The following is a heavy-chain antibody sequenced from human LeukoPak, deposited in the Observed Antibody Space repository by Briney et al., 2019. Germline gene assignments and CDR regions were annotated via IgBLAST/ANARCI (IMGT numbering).Heavy chain of an antibody. CDR3: AKDDIIKNW. CDR1: GFTFSSYG. Sequence: GGSLRLSCAASGFTFSSYGMHWVRQAPGKGLEWVAVISYDGSNKYYADSVKGRFTISRDNSKNTLYLQMNSLRAEDTAVYYCAKDDIIKNWWGQGTLVTVSS. V-gene: IGHV3-30*18. J-gene: IGHJ4*02. D-gene: IGHD2/OR15-2a*01. CDR2: ISYDGSNK.